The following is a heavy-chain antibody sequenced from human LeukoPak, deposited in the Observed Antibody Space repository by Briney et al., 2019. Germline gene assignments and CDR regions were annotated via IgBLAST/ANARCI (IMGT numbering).Heavy chain of an antibody. CDR3: ARGLSITMMFDP. V-gene: IGHV4-30-2*01. D-gene: IGHD3-22*01. CDR2: IYHSGST. Sequence: SETLSLTCTVSGGSISSGGYYWSWIRQPPGKGLEWIGYIYHSGSTYYNPSLKSRVTISVDRSKNQFSLKLSSVTAADTAVYYCARGLSITMMFDPWGQGTLVTVSS. CDR1: GGSISSGGYY. J-gene: IGHJ5*02.